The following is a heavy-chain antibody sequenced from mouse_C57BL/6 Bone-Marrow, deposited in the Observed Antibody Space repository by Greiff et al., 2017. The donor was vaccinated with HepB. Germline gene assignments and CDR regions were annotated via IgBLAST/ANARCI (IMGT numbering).Heavy chain of an antibody. D-gene: IGHD4-1*01. Sequence: EVKVVESGGGSVKPGGFLKLFCPASGFTFSSYAMSLVRQTPEKRLEWVATISDGGSYTYYPDNVKGRFTISRDNAKNNLYLQMSHLKSEDTAMYYCARDRWAYYAMDYWGQGTSVTVSS. CDR2: ISDGGSYT. CDR1: GFTFSSYA. V-gene: IGHV5-4*01. J-gene: IGHJ4*01. CDR3: ARDRWAYYAMDY.